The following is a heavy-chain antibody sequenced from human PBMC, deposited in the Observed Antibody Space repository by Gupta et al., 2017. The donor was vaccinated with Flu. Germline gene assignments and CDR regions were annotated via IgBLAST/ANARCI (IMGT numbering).Heavy chain of an antibody. CDR3: AADRGYSYGYSAVWFDP. D-gene: IGHD5-18*01. CDR2: IVVGSGNT. J-gene: IGHJ5*02. Sequence: QMQLVQSGPEVKKPGTSVKVSCKASGFTFTSSAMQWVRQARGQRLEWIGWIVVGSGNTNYAQKFQERVTITRDMSTSTAYMELSSLRSEDTAVYYCAADRGYSYGYSAVWFDPWGQGTLVTVSS. CDR1: GFTFTSSA. V-gene: IGHV1-58*02.